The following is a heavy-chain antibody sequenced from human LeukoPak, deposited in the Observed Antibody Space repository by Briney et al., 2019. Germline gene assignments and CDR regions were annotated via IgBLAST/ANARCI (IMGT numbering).Heavy chain of an antibody. D-gene: IGHD3-10*01. CDR1: GFSISSGYY. CDR3: ARGDYGSGSYYKRNAFDI. J-gene: IGHJ3*02. CDR2: ISHSGSA. V-gene: IGHV4-38-2*02. Sequence: SETLSLTCTVSGFSISSGYYWGWIRQPPGKGLEWIGSISHSGSAFYNPSLKSRVTMSVDTSKNQFSLKLTSVTAADTAIYYCARGDYGSGSYYKRNAFDIWGQGTMVTVSS.